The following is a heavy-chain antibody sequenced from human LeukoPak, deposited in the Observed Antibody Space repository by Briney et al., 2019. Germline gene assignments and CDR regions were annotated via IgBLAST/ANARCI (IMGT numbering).Heavy chain of an antibody. V-gene: IGHV4-34*01. CDR3: ARGSGGILTGYLPFDP. Sequence: SETLSLTCAVYGXSFSGYYWSWIRQPPGKGLEWIEEINHSGSTNYNPSLKSRVTISVDTSKNQFSLKLSSVTAADTAVYYCARGSGGILTGYLPFDPWGQGTLVTVSS. J-gene: IGHJ5*02. D-gene: IGHD3-9*01. CDR1: GXSFSGYY. CDR2: INHSGST.